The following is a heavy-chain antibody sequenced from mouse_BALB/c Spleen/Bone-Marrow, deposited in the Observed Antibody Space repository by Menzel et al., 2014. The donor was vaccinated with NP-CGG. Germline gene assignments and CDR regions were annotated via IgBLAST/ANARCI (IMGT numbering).Heavy chain of an antibody. D-gene: IGHD2-4*01. V-gene: IGHV1S56*01. CDR1: GYTFTSYY. CDR2: IYPGNVNT. J-gene: IGHJ4*01. Sequence: QVQLKESGPELVKPGASVRISCKASGYTFTSYYIHWVKQRPGQGLEWIGWIYPGNVNTKYNEKFKGKATLTADKSSSTAYMQVSSLTSEDSAVYFCAISYDYDGNYAMDYWGQGTSVTVSS. CDR3: AISYDYDGNYAMDY.